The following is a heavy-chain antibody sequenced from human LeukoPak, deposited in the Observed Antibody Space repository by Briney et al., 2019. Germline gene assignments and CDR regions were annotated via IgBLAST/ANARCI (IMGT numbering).Heavy chain of an antibody. J-gene: IGHJ4*02. V-gene: IGHV3-66*01. Sequence: PGGSLRLSCAASGFTVSSNYMSWVRQAPGKGLEWVSVIYSGGSTYYADSVKGRFTISRDNSKNTLYLQMNSLRAEDTAVYYCARGALPYYDSSGAHFDYWGQGTLVTVSS. CDR1: GFTVSSNY. D-gene: IGHD3-22*01. CDR3: ARGALPYYDSSGAHFDY. CDR2: IYSGGST.